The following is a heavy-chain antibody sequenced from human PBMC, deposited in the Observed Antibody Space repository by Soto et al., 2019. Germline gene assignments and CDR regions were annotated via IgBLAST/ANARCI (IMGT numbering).Heavy chain of an antibody. D-gene: IGHD6-19*01. Sequence: QVQLQQWGAGLLKPSETLSLTCAVYGGSISGYYWSWIRQPPGKGLEWIGEINHSGSTNYNPSLKIRVTISVDRSKNQFSLELSSVTAADTAVYYCARTYSSGPRYFQHWGQGTLVTVSS. CDR1: GGSISGYY. CDR2: INHSGST. J-gene: IGHJ1*01. V-gene: IGHV4-34*01. CDR3: ARTYSSGPRYFQH.